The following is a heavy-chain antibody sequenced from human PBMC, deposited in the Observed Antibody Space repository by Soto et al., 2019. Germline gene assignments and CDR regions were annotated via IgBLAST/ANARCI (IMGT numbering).Heavy chain of an antibody. CDR2: IYYSGST. CDR1: GGSISSGGYY. Sequence: TLSLTCTVSGGSISSGGYYWSWIRQHPGKGLEWIGYIYYSGSTYYNPYLKSRVTISVDTSKNQFSLKLSSVTDADTAVYYCARELDYYDSSGYGWFDPWGQGTLVTVSS. D-gene: IGHD3-22*01. J-gene: IGHJ5*02. CDR3: ARELDYYDSSGYGWFDP. V-gene: IGHV4-31*03.